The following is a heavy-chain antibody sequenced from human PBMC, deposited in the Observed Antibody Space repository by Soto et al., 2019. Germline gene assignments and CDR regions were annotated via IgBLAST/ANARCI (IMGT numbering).Heavy chain of an antibody. D-gene: IGHD5-18*01. CDR1: GFTFSSYA. CDR3: AREGAGYSYGPPVFDY. Sequence: PGGSLRLSCAASGFTFSSYAMHWVRQAPGKGLEWVAVISYDGSNKYYADSVKGRFTISRDNSKNTLYLQMNSLRAEDTAVYYCAREGAGYSYGPPVFDYWGQGTLVTVSS. CDR2: ISYDGSNK. J-gene: IGHJ4*02. V-gene: IGHV3-30-3*01.